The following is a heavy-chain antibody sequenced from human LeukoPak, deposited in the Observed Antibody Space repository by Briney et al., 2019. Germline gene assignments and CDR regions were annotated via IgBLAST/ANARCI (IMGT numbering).Heavy chain of an antibody. CDR3: TREPFAPFHKLFDY. V-gene: IGHV4-30-2*01. CDR1: GGSISSGGYY. J-gene: IGHJ4*02. D-gene: IGHD2/OR15-2a*01. Sequence: SQTLSLTCTVSGGSISSGGYYWSWIRQPPGKGLEWIGYIYHSGSTYYNPSLKSRVTISVDRSKNQFSLKLSSVTAADTAVYYCTREPFAPFHKLFDYWGQGTLVTVSS. CDR2: IYHSGST.